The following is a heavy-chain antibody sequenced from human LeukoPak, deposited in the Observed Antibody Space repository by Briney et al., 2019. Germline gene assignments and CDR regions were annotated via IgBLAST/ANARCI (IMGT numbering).Heavy chain of an antibody. Sequence: PGGSLRLSCAASGFTLSNAWMSWVRQAPGKGLEWVSSISSSSSYIYYADSVKGRFTISRDNAKNSLYLQMNSLRAEDTAVYYCARDPYCSSTSCYNRAFDIWGQGTMVTVSS. J-gene: IGHJ3*02. CDR3: ARDPYCSSTSCYNRAFDI. CDR2: ISSSSSYI. V-gene: IGHV3-21*01. D-gene: IGHD2-2*02. CDR1: GFTLSNAW.